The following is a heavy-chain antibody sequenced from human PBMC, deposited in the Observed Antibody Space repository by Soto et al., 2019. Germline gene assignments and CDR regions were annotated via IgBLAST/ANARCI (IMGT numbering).Heavy chain of an antibody. CDR3: ARSGYSYGPNPLLY. D-gene: IGHD5-18*01. V-gene: IGHV4-34*01. CDR2: INHSGST. CDR1: GGSFSGYY. Sequence: SETLSLTCAVYGGSFSGYYWSWIRQPPGKGLEWIGEINHSGSTNYNPSLKSRVTISVDTSKNQFSLKLSSVTAADTAVYYCARSGYSYGPNPLLYWGQGTRVT. J-gene: IGHJ4*02.